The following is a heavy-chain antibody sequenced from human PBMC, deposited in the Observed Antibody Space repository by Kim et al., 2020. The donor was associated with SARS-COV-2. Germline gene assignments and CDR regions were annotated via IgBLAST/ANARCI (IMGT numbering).Heavy chain of an antibody. J-gene: IGHJ4*02. V-gene: IGHV5-51*01. CDR3: ARFQGRFNPLDY. Sequence: RYSPSLQGQVTISDDKSISTAYLQWSSLKASDTDMYYCARFQGRFNPLDYWGQGTLVTVSS. D-gene: IGHD4-17*01.